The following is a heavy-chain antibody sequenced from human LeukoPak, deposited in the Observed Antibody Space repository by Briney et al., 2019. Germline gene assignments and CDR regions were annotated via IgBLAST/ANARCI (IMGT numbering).Heavy chain of an antibody. D-gene: IGHD2-21*02. CDR1: GGSISSGGYY. CDR2: IYYSGST. Sequence: SETLSLTCTVSGGSISSGGYYWRWIRQHPGKGLEWIGYIYYSGSTYYNPSLKSRVTISVDTSKNQFSLKLSSVTAADTAVYYCARVGTVTAFDYWGQGTLVTVSS. V-gene: IGHV4-31*03. CDR3: ARVGTVTAFDY. J-gene: IGHJ4*02.